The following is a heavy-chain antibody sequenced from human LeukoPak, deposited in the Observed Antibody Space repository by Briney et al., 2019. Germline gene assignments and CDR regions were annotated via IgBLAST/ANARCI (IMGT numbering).Heavy chain of an antibody. D-gene: IGHD3-22*01. CDR1: GFTFSSYS. J-gene: IGHJ4*02. Sequence: GGSPRLSCAASGFTFSSYSMNWVRQAPGKGLEWVSSISSSSSYIYYADSVKGRFTISRDNSKNTLYLQMNSLRAEDTAVYYCAKEFYDSSGYVADYWGQGTLVTVSS. CDR2: ISSSSSYI. CDR3: AKEFYDSSGYVADY. V-gene: IGHV3-21*04.